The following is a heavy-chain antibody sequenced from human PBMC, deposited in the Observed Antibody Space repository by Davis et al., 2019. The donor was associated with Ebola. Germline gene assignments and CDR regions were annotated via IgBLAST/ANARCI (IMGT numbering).Heavy chain of an antibody. V-gene: IGHV3-49*03. Sequence: GESLKISCTASGFTFGDYAMSWFRQAPGKGLEWVGFIRSKAYGGTTEYAASVKGRFTISRDDSKSIAYLQMNSLKTEDTAVYYCTREAGGSTDYWGQGTLVTVSS. CDR3: TREAGGSTDY. J-gene: IGHJ4*02. CDR1: GFTFGDYA. D-gene: IGHD2-15*01. CDR2: IRSKAYGGTT.